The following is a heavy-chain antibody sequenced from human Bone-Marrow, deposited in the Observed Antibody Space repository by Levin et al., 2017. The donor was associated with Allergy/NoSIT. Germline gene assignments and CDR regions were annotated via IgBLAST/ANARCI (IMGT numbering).Heavy chain of an antibody. CDR1: GGSISSYY. CDR3: ARDLTMVREDPRPWFDP. CDR2: IYTSGST. J-gene: IGHJ5*02. V-gene: IGHV4-4*07. Sequence: SETLSLTCTVSGGSISSYYWSWIRQPAGKGLEWIGRIYTSGSTNYNPSLKSRVTMSVDTSKNQFSLKLSSVTAADTAVYYCARDLTMVREDPRPWFDPWGQGTLVTVSS. D-gene: IGHD3-10*01.